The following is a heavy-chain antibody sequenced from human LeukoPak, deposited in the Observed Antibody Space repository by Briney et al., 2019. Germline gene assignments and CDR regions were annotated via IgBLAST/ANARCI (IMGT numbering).Heavy chain of an antibody. Sequence: GASVKVSCKASGYTFTNYYMHWVRQAPGQGLEWMGWINPNSGGTNYAQKFQGRVTMTRDTSISTAYMELSRLRSDDTAVYYCANVHKRRGLLWFGESFGGGNWFDPWGQGTLVTVSS. CDR2: INPNSGGT. CDR1: GYTFTNYY. V-gene: IGHV1-2*02. D-gene: IGHD3-10*01. CDR3: ANVHKRRGLLWFGESFGGGNWFDP. J-gene: IGHJ5*02.